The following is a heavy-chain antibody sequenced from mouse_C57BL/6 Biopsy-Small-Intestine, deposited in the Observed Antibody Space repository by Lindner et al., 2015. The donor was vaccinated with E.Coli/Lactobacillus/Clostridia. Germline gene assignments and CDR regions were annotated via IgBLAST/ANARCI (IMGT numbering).Heavy chain of an antibody. CDR2: ISTYNGNT. V-gene: IGHV1-4*01. Sequence: SVKVSCKASGYTFTSYGTSWVRQAPGQGLEWMGWISTYNGNTNYALKLQGRVTMTTDTSTSTAYMELRSLRSDDTAVYYCAREGYCSSTSCSYYSYYGMDVWGQGTTVTVSS. J-gene: IGHJ1*01. D-gene: IGHD1-1*01. CDR3: AREGYCSSTSCSYYSYYGMDV. CDR1: GYTFTSYG.